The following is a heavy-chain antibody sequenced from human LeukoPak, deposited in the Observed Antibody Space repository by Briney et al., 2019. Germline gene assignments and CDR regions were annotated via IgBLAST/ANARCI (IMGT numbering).Heavy chain of an antibody. V-gene: IGHV3-48*03. CDR3: ARVFPRSNWFDP. D-gene: IGHD2/OR15-2a*01. CDR2: VSSSGSTI. Sequence: GGSLRLSCAASGFTFSSYEMNWVRQAPGKGLEWVSYVSSSGSTIYYADSVKGRFTISRDNSKNTLYLQMNSLRAEDTAVYYCARVFPRSNWFDPWGQGTRVTVSS. CDR1: GFTFSSYE. J-gene: IGHJ5*02.